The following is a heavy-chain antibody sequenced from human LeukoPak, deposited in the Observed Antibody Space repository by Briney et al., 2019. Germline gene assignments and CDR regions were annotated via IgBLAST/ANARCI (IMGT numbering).Heavy chain of an antibody. CDR1: GFTFSSYS. CDR3: AKDGGEFGESHWYFDY. CDR2: ISSSSSTI. D-gene: IGHD3-10*01. J-gene: IGHJ4*02. Sequence: PGGSLRLSCAASGFTFSSYSMNWVRQAPGKGLEWVSYISSSSSTIYYADSVKGRFTISRDNAKNSLYLQMNSLRAEDTAVYYCAKDGGEFGESHWYFDYWGQGTLVTVSS. V-gene: IGHV3-48*01.